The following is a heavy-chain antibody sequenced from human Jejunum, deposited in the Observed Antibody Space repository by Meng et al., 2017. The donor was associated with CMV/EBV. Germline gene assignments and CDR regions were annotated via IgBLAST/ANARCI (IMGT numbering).Heavy chain of an antibody. CDR1: GLTFSTSG. V-gene: IGHV3-30*03. CDR2: ISYDGSSK. J-gene: IGHJ4*02. CDR3: ARGYYYDSSDRYYFDY. D-gene: IGHD3-22*01. Sequence: GLTFSTSGIHGVRQAPGKGLEWVAVISYDGSSKYCSDSVKGRFTISRDNSKSTLFLQMNSLRAEDTAVYYCARGYYYDSSDRYYFDYWGQGTLVTVSS.